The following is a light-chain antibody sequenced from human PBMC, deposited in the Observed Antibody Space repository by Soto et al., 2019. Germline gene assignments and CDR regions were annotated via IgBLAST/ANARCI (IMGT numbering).Light chain of an antibody. V-gene: IGLV2-8*01. CDR2: EVN. CDR3: SSYAGSNNYV. CDR1: SSDVGGYNY. J-gene: IGLJ1*01. Sequence: QSALTQPPSASGSPGQSVAISCTGTSSDVGGYNYVSWYQLHPGKAPKLMIYEVNMRPSGVPDRFSGPKSGNTASLTVSGLRAEDEADYYCSSYAGSNNYVFGTGTKVTVL.